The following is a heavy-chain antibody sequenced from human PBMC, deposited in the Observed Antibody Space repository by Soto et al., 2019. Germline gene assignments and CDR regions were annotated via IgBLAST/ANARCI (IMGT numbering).Heavy chain of an antibody. D-gene: IGHD3-3*01. CDR1: GFTFSSYA. Sequence: GGSLRLSCAASGFTFSSYAMSWVRQAPGKGLEWVSAISGSGGSTYYADSGKGRFTISRDNSKNTLYLQMNSLRAEDTAVYYCAKDRGDYYDFWSGYYRHYYYYMDVWGKGTTVTVSS. CDR3: AKDRGDYYDFWSGYYRHYYYYMDV. J-gene: IGHJ6*03. CDR2: ISGSGGST. V-gene: IGHV3-23*01.